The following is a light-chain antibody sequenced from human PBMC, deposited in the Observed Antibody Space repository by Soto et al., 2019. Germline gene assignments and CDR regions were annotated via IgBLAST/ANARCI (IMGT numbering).Light chain of an antibody. J-gene: IGLJ3*02. CDR2: GNS. V-gene: IGLV1-40*01. CDR3: HSYDSSLSGWV. CDR1: NSNIGAGYD. Sequence: QSALTQPPSVSGAPGQRVTISCTGYNSNIGAGYDVHWYQQLPGTAPKLLIYGNSNRPSGVPDRFSASKSGTSASLAITGLQAEDEADYYCHSYDSSLSGWVFGGGTKLTVL.